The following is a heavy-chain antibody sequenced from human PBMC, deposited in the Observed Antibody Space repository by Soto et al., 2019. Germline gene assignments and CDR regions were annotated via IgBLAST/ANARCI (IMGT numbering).Heavy chain of an antibody. CDR2: ISTYSGDT. D-gene: IGHD1-1*01. CDR3: ARGLEPLGDAFDI. J-gene: IGHJ3*02. CDR1: GYTFFTYD. V-gene: IGHV1-8*02. Sequence: ASVKVSCKTSGYTFFTYDISWVRQAPGQGLEWMGWISTYSGDTNYAQKFQGRVTMTTNTSISTAYMELSSLRSEDTAVYYCARGLEPLGDAFDIGGQGTMVPVSS.